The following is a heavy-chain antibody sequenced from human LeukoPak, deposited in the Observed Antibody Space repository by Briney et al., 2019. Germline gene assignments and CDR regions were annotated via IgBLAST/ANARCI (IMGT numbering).Heavy chain of an antibody. V-gene: IGHV1-69*13. CDR1: GGTFSSYA. J-gene: IGHJ3*02. CDR3: ARILEKVGWIYDAFDI. Sequence: ASVKVSRKASGGTFSSYAISWVRQAPGQGLEWMGGIIPIFGTANYAQKFQGRVTITADESTSTAYMELSSLRSEDTAVYYCARILEKVGWIYDAFDIWGQGTMVTVSS. CDR2: IIPIFGTA. D-gene: IGHD6-19*01.